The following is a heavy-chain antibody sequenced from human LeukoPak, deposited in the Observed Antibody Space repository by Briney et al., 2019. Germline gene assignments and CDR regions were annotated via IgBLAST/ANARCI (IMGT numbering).Heavy chain of an antibody. CDR1: GFTFSSYG. J-gene: IGHJ4*02. Sequence: GGSLRLSCAASGFTFSSYGMHWVRQAPGKGLEWVAVISYDGSNKYYADSVKGRFTISRDNSKNTLYLQMDSLRAEDTAVYYCARGMGYYYDSSGSPGDYWGQGTLVTVSS. V-gene: IGHV3-30*03. D-gene: IGHD3-22*01. CDR2: ISYDGSNK. CDR3: ARGMGYYYDSSGSPGDY.